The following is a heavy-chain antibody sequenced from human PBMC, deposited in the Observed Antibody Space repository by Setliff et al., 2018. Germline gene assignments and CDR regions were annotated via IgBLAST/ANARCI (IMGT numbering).Heavy chain of an antibody. Sequence: ASVKVSCKASGYRFSTYGISWVRQAPGQGLEWMGWISAYNGNTNYAQKLQGRVTMTTDTSTSTAYMELRSLRSDDTAVCYCARDADYYDSSENPVVDYWGQGTLVTVSS. J-gene: IGHJ4*02. CDR2: ISAYNGNT. D-gene: IGHD3-22*01. CDR3: ARDADYYDSSENPVVDY. CDR1: GYRFSTYG. V-gene: IGHV1-18*01.